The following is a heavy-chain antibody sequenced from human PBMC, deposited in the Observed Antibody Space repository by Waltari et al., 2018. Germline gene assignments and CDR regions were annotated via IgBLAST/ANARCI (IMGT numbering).Heavy chain of an antibody. Sequence: EVQLVESGGGLVQPGGSLSLSCPAPGFTFGGYWMHWVRQAPGKGRVWVSRINSDGSSTSYADSVKGRFTISRDNAKKTLYLQMNSLRAEDTAVYYCARGGTYSFDAFDIWGQGTMVTVSS. D-gene: IGHD5-18*01. CDR1: GFTFGGYW. CDR2: INSDGSST. J-gene: IGHJ3*02. CDR3: ARGGTYSFDAFDI. V-gene: IGHV3-74*01.